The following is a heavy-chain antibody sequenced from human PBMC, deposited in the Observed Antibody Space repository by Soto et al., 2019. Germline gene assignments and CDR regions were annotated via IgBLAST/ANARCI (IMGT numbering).Heavy chain of an antibody. CDR2: INPNSGGT. V-gene: IGHV1-2*04. CDR1: GYTFTGYY. D-gene: IGHD2-2*01. J-gene: IGHJ6*03. CDR3: ARGPEVPYCSSTSCSKITKYYYYYYMDV. Sequence: ASVKVSCKASGYTFTGYYMHWVRQAPGQGLEWMGWINPNSGGTNYAQKFQGWVTMTRDTSISTAYMELRRLRSDDTAVYYCARGPEVPYCSSTSCSKITKYYYYYYMDVWGKGTTVTVSS.